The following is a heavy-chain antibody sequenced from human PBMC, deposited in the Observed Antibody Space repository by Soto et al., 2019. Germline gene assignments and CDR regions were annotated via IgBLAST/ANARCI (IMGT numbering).Heavy chain of an antibody. D-gene: IGHD6-13*01. Sequence: PVGSLRLSCAASGFTFSSHWMHWVRQAPGKGLVWVSRINSDGSSTSYADSVKGRFTISRDNVKNMLYLQMNSLRAEDTAVYYCERGSAAAANCGQGTLVTVSS. CDR3: ERGSAAAAN. CDR2: INSDGSST. J-gene: IGHJ4*02. V-gene: IGHV3-74*01. CDR1: GFTFSSHW.